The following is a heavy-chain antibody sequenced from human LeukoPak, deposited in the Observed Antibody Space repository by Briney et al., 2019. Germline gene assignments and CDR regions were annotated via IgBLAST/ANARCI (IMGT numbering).Heavy chain of an antibody. CDR3: ARSGFAVPFDY. D-gene: IGHD2-21*01. CDR1: GYTFTGYY. J-gene: IGHJ4*02. V-gene: IGHV1-2*06. CDR2: INPNSGGT. Sequence: ASVKVSCKASGYTFTGYYMHLVRQAPGQGLEWMGRINPNSGGTNYAQKFQGRVTMTRDTSISTADMELSRLRSDDTAVYYCARSGFAVPFDYWGQGTLVTVSS.